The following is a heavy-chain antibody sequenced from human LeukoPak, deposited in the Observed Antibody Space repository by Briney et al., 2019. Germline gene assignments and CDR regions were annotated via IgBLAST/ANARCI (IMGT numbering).Heavy chain of an antibody. CDR3: ARDRRYCSGGSCYYYGMDV. CDR1: GFIFCHYY. V-gene: IGHV3-11*01. CDR2: ISSSGSTI. D-gene: IGHD2-15*01. Sequence: GGSLRLFCAASGFIFCHYYMSWMRQAPGKGLEWVSYISSSGSTIYYADSVKGLFTISTDNAKNSLYLQKNSLRAEDTAVYYCARDRRYCSGGSCYYYGMDVWGQGTTVTVSS. J-gene: IGHJ6*02.